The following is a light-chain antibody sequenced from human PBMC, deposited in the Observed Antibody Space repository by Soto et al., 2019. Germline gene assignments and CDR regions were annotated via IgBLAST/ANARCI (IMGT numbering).Light chain of an antibody. CDR2: EAS. V-gene: IGLV2-14*02. Sequence: QSALTQPASVSGSPGQSITISCTGTSSDVGSYNLVSWYQQHPRKAPKVMIYEASNRPSGVSNRFSGSKSGNTASLTISGLQAEDEGDYYCSSYTSKTTHVFGTGTKLTVL. J-gene: IGLJ1*01. CDR3: SSYTSKTTHV. CDR1: SSDVGSYNL.